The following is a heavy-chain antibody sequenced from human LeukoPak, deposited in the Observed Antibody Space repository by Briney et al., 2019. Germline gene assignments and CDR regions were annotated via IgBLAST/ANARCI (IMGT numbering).Heavy chain of an antibody. CDR3: ARVRRGVITFGGVIATFDY. V-gene: IGHV4-34*01. CDR1: GGSFSGYY. D-gene: IGHD3-16*02. Sequence: ETLSLTCAVYGGSFSGYYWSWIRQPPGKGLEWIGEINHSGSTNYNPSLKSRVTISVDTSKNQFSLKLSSVTAADTAVYYCARVRRGVITFGGVIATFDYWGQGTLVTVSS. CDR2: INHSGST. J-gene: IGHJ4*02.